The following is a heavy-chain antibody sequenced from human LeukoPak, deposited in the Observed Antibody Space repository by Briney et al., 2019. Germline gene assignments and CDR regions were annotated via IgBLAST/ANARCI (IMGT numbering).Heavy chain of an antibody. CDR2: ISRNGAHP. CDR1: GFTFSNYA. Sequence: QAGGSLRLSCAATGFTFSNYAMSWVRQAPGKGQEWVSVISRNGAHPYYIDSVRDRFTVSRDNSKNIMYLQMNSLRAEDAALYYCTTPGDSGWYNHWGQGTLVTVSS. D-gene: IGHD6-19*01. CDR3: TTPGDSGWYNH. V-gene: IGHV3-23*01. J-gene: IGHJ4*02.